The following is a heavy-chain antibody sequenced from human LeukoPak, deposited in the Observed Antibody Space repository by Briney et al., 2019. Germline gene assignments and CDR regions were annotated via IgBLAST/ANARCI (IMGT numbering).Heavy chain of an antibody. CDR1: ADSFSSHY. Sequence: SETLSLTCAVSADSFSSHYWTWIRQPPGKGLEWIGYISYIGSTTYNPSLKSRVTISIDTSKNQFSLKLSSVTAADTAVYYCARDLVTVTKGFDIWGQGTMVSVSS. V-gene: IGHV4-59*11. CDR3: ARDLVTVTKGFDI. CDR2: ISYIGST. J-gene: IGHJ3*02. D-gene: IGHD4-17*01.